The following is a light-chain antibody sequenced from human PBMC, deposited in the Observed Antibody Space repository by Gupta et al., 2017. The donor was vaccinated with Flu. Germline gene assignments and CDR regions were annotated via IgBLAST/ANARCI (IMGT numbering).Light chain of an antibody. CDR3: QQYDNLPSIT. J-gene: IGKJ5*01. V-gene: IGKV1-33*01. Sequence: DRVTITCQASQDISNYLNWYQQKPGKAPKLLIYDASNLETGVPSRFSGSGSGTDFTFTICSLQPEDIATYYCQQYDNLPSITFGQGTRLEIK. CDR1: QDISNY. CDR2: DAS.